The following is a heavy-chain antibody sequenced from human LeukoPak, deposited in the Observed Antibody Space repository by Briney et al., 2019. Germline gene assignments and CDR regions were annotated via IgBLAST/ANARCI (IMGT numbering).Heavy chain of an antibody. CDR1: GFTFSSYS. CDR3: AGAGATLFDY. CDR2: ISSSSSYI. Sequence: PGGSLRLSCAASGFTFSSYSMNWVRQAPGKGLEWVSSISSSSSYIYYADSVKGRFTISRDNAKNSLYLQMNSLRAEDTAVYYCAGAGATLFDYWGQGTLVTVSS. J-gene: IGHJ4*02. D-gene: IGHD1-26*01. V-gene: IGHV3-21*01.